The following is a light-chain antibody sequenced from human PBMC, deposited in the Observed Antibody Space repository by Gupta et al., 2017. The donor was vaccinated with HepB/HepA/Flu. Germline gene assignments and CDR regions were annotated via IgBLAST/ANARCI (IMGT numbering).Light chain of an antibody. J-gene: IGKJ4*02. Sequence: TVTINGKATKTRLAKSNNEDDVAWYQQKPGQPPKLLIRCASQSESGVPDRFSGSGSGTDFILSISSLEAEDAAAYFCQQYYILPRTFGEGTKVEIK. V-gene: IGKV4-1*01. CDR2: CAS. CDR1: KTRLAKSNNEDD. CDR3: QQYYILPRT.